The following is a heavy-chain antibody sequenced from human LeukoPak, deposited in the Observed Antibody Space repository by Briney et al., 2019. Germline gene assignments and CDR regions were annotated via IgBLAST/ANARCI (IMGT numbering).Heavy chain of an antibody. CDR1: GFTFSSYG. Sequence: PGRSLRLSCAASGFTFSSYGMHWVRQAPGKGLEWVAVISYDGSNKYYADSVKGRFTISRDNSKNTLYLQMNSLRAEDTAVYYCARGIYCSGGSCYSFYYFDYWGQGTLVTVSS. CDR2: ISYDGSNK. V-gene: IGHV3-30*03. CDR3: ARGIYCSGGSCYSFYYFDY. D-gene: IGHD2-15*01. J-gene: IGHJ4*02.